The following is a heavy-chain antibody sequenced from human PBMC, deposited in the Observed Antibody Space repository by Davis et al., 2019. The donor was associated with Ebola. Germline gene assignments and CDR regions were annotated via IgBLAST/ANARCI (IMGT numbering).Heavy chain of an antibody. CDR2: ISAYNGNT. J-gene: IGHJ4*02. CDR1: GYTFTSYG. CDR3: ARDSRQWLDNDY. V-gene: IGHV1-18*01. D-gene: IGHD6-19*01. Sequence: ASVKVSCKASGYTFTSYGISWVRQAPGQGLEWMGWISAYNGNTNYAQKLQGRVTITADKSTSTAYMELSSLRSEDTAVYYCARDSRQWLDNDYWGQGTLVTVSS.